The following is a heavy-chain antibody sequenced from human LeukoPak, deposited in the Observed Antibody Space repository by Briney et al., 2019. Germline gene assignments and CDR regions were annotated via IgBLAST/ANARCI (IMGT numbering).Heavy chain of an antibody. Sequence: GGSLRLSCAASGFTFSSYWMSWVRQAPGKGLEWVANIKQDGSEKYYVDSVKGRFTISRDNAKNSLYLQMNSLRAEDTAVYYCARAFQTSITMVRGVIRMGGDYWGQGTLVTVSS. J-gene: IGHJ4*02. V-gene: IGHV3-7*01. CDR1: GFTFSSYW. CDR3: ARAFQTSITMVRGVIRMGGDY. CDR2: IKQDGSEK. D-gene: IGHD3-10*01.